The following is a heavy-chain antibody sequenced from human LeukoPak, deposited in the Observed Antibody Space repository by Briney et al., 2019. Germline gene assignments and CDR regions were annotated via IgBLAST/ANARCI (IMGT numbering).Heavy chain of an antibody. CDR2: VYQDGSVE. CDR3: GNQCTGGACPEH. D-gene: IGHD2-8*02. J-gene: IGHJ4*02. CDR1: GFTINRYW. V-gene: IGHV3-7*01. Sequence: GGSLRLSCVGSGFTINRYWMTWVRQAPGKGLEWVANVYQDGSVENYVDSVKGRFTIPRDNAKNTVYLQMDSLRAEDTAVYYCGNQCTGGACPEHWGLGTQVTVSS.